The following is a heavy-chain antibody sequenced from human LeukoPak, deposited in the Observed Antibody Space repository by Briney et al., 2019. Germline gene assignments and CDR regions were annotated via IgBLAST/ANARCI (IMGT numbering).Heavy chain of an antibody. CDR3: ARSHHYFDSRAPPYYFDY. D-gene: IGHD3-22*01. V-gene: IGHV4-30-4*07. J-gene: IGHJ4*02. Sequence: SETLSLTCAVSGGSISSGGHSWSWVRQPPGKGPEWIGCIYDSGSTFYNPSLESRVTITVDTSKNQFSLNLSSVTAADTAVYYCARSHHYFDSRAPPYYFDYWGQGTLVTVSS. CDR1: GGSISSGGHS. CDR2: IYDSGST.